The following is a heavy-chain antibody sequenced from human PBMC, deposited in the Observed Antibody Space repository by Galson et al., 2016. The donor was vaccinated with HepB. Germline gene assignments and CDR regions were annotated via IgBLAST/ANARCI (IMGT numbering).Heavy chain of an antibody. CDR2: IIPIFGTA. CDR3: ARAHGYGLGMDV. V-gene: IGHV1-69*06. CDR1: GGTFSSYA. Sequence: SVKVSCKASGGTFSSYAISWVRQAPGQGLEWMGGIIPIFGTANYAQKFQGRVTITADKTTSTAYMELSSLRSEDTAVYYCARAHGYGLGMDVWGQGTTVTVSS. J-gene: IGHJ6*02. D-gene: IGHD5-12*01.